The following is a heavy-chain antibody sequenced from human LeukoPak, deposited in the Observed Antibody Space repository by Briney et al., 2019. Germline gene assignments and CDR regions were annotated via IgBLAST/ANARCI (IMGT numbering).Heavy chain of an antibody. CDR2: ISTFNGYT. CDR1: GYAFSNYG. CDR3: ARRHLVGSGYFDH. D-gene: IGHD2-15*01. Sequence: ASVKVSCKASGYAFSNYGISWVRQAPGQGLEWLGWISTFNGYTTYALKFQDRGTMTTDTSTDTAYLELRSLRTDDTAVYYCARRHLVGSGYFDHWGQGTLVTVSS. J-gene: IGHJ4*02. V-gene: IGHV1-18*01.